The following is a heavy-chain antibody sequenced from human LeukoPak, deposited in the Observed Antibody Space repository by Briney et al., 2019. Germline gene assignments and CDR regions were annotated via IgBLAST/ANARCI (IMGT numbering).Heavy chain of an antibody. D-gene: IGHD6-13*01. CDR1: GFTFSYFY. V-gene: IGHV3-11*04. Sequence: GGSLRLSCAASGFTFSYFYMTWIRQAPGKGLEWVSYISSSGSTIYYADSVKGRFTISRDNAKNSLYLQMNSLRAEDTAVYYCATSPFRYSSLDYWGQGTLVTVSS. CDR2: ISSSGSTI. CDR3: ATSPFRYSSLDY. J-gene: IGHJ4*02.